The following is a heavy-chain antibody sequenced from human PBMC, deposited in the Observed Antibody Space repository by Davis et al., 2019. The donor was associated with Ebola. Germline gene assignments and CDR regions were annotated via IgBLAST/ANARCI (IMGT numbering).Heavy chain of an antibody. D-gene: IGHD2/OR15-2a*01. Sequence: PGGSLRLSCAASGFTFSNYGMHWVRQAPGKGLEWVAVISYDGSNKYYADSVKGRFAIFRDNSKDTLYLQMSSLRAEDTAIYYCGKNPLLLNIPAAGIDSWGQGTLVTVSS. CDR2: ISYDGSNK. CDR1: GFTFSNYG. CDR3: GKNPLLLNIPAAGIDS. J-gene: IGHJ5*01. V-gene: IGHV3-30*18.